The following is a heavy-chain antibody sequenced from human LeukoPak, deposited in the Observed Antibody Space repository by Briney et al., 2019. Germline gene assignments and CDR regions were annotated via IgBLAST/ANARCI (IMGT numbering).Heavy chain of an antibody. CDR3: AKSNGYGLVDI. CDR2: INHSGST. CDR1: GGSFSGYY. D-gene: IGHD3-10*01. Sequence: PSETLSLTCAVYGGSFSGYYWSWIRQPPGKGLEWIGEINHSGSTNYNPSLKSRVTISVDTSRNQFSLKLDSVTAADTAVYYCAKSNGYGLVDIWGQGTMVTVSS. J-gene: IGHJ3*02. V-gene: IGHV4-34*01.